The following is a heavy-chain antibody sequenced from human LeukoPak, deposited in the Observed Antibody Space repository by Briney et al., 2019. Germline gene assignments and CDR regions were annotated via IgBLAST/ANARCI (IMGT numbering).Heavy chain of an antibody. J-gene: IGHJ4*02. CDR3: ARRQGYGSGSNYREY. CDR2: IHYSGST. D-gene: IGHD3-10*01. CDR1: GGSIGTYH. V-gene: IGHV4-59*08. Sequence: SETLSLTYTVSGGSIGTYHWSWIRQPPGKRLEWIGYIHYSGSTSCNPSLRSRVTISVDTSKNQFSLKLSSVTAADTAVYYCARRQGYGSGSNYREYWGQGTLVTVSS.